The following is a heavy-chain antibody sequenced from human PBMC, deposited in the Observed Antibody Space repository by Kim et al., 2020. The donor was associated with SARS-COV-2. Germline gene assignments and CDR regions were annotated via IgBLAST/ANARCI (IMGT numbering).Heavy chain of an antibody. CDR3: ARHHSASYSYAFYN. CDR2: LYDNGVT. V-gene: IGHV3-53*01. Sequence: GGSLRLSCAVSGFSVRTNLVAWVRQAPGKGPECVSVLYDNGVTSYADSAKGRFTISRDDSKNTLFLQMRTLRAADTSTYYCARHHSASYSYAFYNWGPGT. J-gene: IGHJ3*02. D-gene: IGHD2-2*01. CDR1: GFSVRTNL.